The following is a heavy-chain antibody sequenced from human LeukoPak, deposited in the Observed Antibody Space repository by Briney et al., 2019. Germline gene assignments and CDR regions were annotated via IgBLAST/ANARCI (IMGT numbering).Heavy chain of an antibody. D-gene: IGHD3-3*01. CDR3: ARAREIWVFGVVNPRGGYYFDY. V-gene: IGHV1-69*04. J-gene: IGHJ4*02. CDR1: GGTFSNYA. Sequence: SVKVSCKASGGTFSNYAINWVRQAPGQGLEWMGRIIPSLAIANYAQKFQDRVTIIADKSTSTAYMELSSLRSEDTAVYYCARAREIWVFGVVNPRGGYYFDYWGQGTLVTVSS. CDR2: IIPSLAIA.